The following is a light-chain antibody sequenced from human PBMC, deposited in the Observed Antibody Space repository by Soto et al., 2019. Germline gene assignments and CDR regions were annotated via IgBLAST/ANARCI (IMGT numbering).Light chain of an antibody. CDR2: GAS. CDR3: QQYNNWPPLT. Sequence: EIVMTQSPATLSVSPGERATLSCRASQSVSSNLAWYQQKPGQARRLLIYGASTRATGIPARFSGSGSGTEFTLTISSLQSEDFAVYYCQQYNNWPPLTFGQGTKLEIK. V-gene: IGKV3-15*01. J-gene: IGKJ2*01. CDR1: QSVSSN.